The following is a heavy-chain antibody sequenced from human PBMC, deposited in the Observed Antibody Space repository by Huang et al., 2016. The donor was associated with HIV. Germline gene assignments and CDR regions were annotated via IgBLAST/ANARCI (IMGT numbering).Heavy chain of an antibody. V-gene: IGHV3-30*18. D-gene: IGHD6-13*01. Sequence: QVQLVESGGGVVQPGRSLRISCAAAGFTFSSYGMHWVGQAPGKGLEWVAVISYDAKTKYYADSVKGRFSIPRDNSKTTVYLQLNSLRVEDTAVYYCAKGGSAAAVLDFWGQGTLVTVSS. CDR2: ISYDAKTK. CDR3: AKGGSAAAVLDF. CDR1: GFTFSSYG. J-gene: IGHJ4*02.